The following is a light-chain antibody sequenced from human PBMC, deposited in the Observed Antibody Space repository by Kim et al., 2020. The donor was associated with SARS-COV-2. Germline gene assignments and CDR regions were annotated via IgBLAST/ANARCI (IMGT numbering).Light chain of an antibody. Sequence: ASVKLTCTLSSGHSTYTIAWHQQQPEKGTRYLMKVNSDGSHSKGDGIPDRFSGSSSGAERYLTIYSLQSDDEADYYCQTWGTGFRMFGGGTKLTVL. J-gene: IGLJ3*02. V-gene: IGLV4-69*01. CDR1: SGHSTYT. CDR3: QTWGTGFRM. CDR2: VNSDGSH.